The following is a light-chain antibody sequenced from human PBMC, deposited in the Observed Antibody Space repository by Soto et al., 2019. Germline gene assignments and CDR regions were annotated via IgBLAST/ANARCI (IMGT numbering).Light chain of an antibody. Sequence: QSALTQPASVSGSPGRSITISCTGTSTDIGTYNSVSWYQHHPGKAPKLLIFEVIDRPSGVSDRFSGSKSGNTASLTISGLQAEDEADYYCSSYTSSSTLYVFGTGTKLTVL. CDR1: STDIGTYNS. CDR3: SSYTSSSTLYV. V-gene: IGLV2-14*01. CDR2: EVI. J-gene: IGLJ1*01.